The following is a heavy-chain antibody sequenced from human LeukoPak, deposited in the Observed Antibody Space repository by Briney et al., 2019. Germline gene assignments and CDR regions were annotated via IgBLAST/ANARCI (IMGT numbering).Heavy chain of an antibody. CDR1: GFSFSSYG. J-gene: IGHJ4*02. V-gene: IGHV3-33*06. Sequence: GRSLRLSCATSGFSFSSYGMHWVRQAPGKGLEWVAVIWNDGSNKKYADSVKGRFTISRDDSENTLYLQMNSLRAEDTAVYYCAKEVLVVIATDFDYWGQGTLVTVSS. CDR2: IWNDGSNK. D-gene: IGHD2-21*01. CDR3: AKEVLVVIATDFDY.